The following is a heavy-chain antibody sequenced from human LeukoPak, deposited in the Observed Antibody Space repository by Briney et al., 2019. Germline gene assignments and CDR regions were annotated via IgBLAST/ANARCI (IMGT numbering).Heavy chain of an antibody. CDR3: ARGDSGYDGNGCDY. CDR2: INPNSGGT. V-gene: IGHV1-2*02. Sequence: GASVKVSCKASGYTFTGYYMHWLRQAPGQGLEWMGWINPNSGGTNYAQKFQGRVTMTRDTSISTAYMELSRLRSDDTAVYYCARGDSGYDGNGCDYWGQGTLVAVSS. D-gene: IGHD5-12*01. J-gene: IGHJ4*02. CDR1: GYTFTGYY.